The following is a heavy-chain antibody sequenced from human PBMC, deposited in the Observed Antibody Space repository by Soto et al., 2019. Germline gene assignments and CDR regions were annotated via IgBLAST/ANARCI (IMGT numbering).Heavy chain of an antibody. CDR1: GGTFSSYA. J-gene: IGHJ3*02. D-gene: IGHD1-26*01. Sequence: WASVKVSCKASGGTFSSYAISWVRQAPGQGLEWMGGIIPIFGTANYAQKFQGRVTITADESTSTAYMELSSLRSEDTAVYYCARVGATLGHAFDIWGQGTMVTVSS. CDR3: ARVGATLGHAFDI. V-gene: IGHV1-69*13. CDR2: IIPIFGTA.